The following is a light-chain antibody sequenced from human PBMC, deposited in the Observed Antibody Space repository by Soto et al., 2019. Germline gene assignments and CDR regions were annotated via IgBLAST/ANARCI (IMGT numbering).Light chain of an antibody. CDR2: DAS. Sequence: DIQMTQSPSSLSASVGDRVTITCRASQSISYWLAWYQHKPGKXPXXLIYDASTLGSGVPSRFSGSRSGRDFTLTISSLQPDDFATYDCQQYSIYCTFGQGTKVDIK. J-gene: IGKJ1*01. CDR3: QQYSIYCT. V-gene: IGKV1-5*01. CDR1: QSISYW.